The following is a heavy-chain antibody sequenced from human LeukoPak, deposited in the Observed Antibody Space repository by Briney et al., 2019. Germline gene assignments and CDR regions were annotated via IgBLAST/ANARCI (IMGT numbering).Heavy chain of an antibody. CDR2: INEDGSEQ. D-gene: IGHD3-9*01. CDR3: ARAVDAGTVDY. J-gene: IGHJ4*02. CDR1: GFTFSNTW. Sequence: GGSLRLSCAASGFTFSNTWMSWVRQAPGKGLEWVANINEDGSEQYYADSVKGRLTISRDNAKNSLYLQMNTLRAEDTAIYHCARAVDAGTVDYWGQGTLVTVSS. V-gene: IGHV3-7*01.